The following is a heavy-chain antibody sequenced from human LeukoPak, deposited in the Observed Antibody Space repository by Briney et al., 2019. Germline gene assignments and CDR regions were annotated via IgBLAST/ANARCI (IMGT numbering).Heavy chain of an antibody. CDR1: GGSISSSSYY. J-gene: IGHJ4*02. D-gene: IGHD4-11*01. CDR2: IYYSGST. Sequence: SETLSLTCTVSGGSISSSSYYWGWIRQPPGKGLEWIGSIYYSGSTYYNPSLKSRVTISVDTSKNQFSLKLSSVTAADTAVYYCARETILTVFFDYWGQGTLVTVSS. V-gene: IGHV4-39*01. CDR3: ARETILTVFFDY.